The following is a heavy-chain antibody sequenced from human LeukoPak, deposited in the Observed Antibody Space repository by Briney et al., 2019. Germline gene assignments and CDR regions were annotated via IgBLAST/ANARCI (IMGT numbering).Heavy chain of an antibody. CDR2: IKEDGSEK. CDR1: GLTFSSFR. V-gene: IGHV3-7*05. J-gene: IGHJ4*02. D-gene: IGHD3-3*01. Sequence: PGGSLRLSCEASGLTFSSFRTTWVRQVPGKGLEWVATIKEDGSEKYYVDSVKGRFTISRDNAKNSLYLQMNSLRVEDTAVYYCARGINFGYWGQGTLVTVSS. CDR3: ARGINFGY.